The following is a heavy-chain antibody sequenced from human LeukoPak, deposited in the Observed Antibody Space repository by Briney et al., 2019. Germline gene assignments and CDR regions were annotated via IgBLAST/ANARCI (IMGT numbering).Heavy chain of an antibody. J-gene: IGHJ3*02. Sequence: GGSLRLSCAASGFTFSRYGMSWVRQAPGTALEWVSGISSGGGNTYYADSVKGRFTISRDNSKNTLYLQMNSLRAEDTAVYYCAKDPWNPAGSVAFDIWGQGTMVTVSS. CDR1: GFTFSRYG. V-gene: IGHV3-23*01. CDR3: AKDPWNPAGSVAFDI. D-gene: IGHD6-19*01. CDR2: ISSGGGNT.